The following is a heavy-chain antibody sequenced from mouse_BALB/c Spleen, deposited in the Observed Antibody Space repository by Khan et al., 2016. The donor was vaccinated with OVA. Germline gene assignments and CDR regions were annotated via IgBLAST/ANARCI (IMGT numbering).Heavy chain of an antibody. J-gene: IGHJ3*01. CDR1: GFTFSTYG. D-gene: IGHD1-1*01. CDR2: VSTGGSYT. CDR3: TRRAYYYDSEGFAY. V-gene: IGHV5-6*01. Sequence: EVQLVESGGDLVKPGGSLKLSCAASGFTFSTYGMSWVRQAPDKRLEWVATVSTGGSYTYYPDSVKGRFTISRDKAKNTPYLQMSGLRSEDTAMFYCTRRAYYYDSEGFAYWGQGTLVTVSA.